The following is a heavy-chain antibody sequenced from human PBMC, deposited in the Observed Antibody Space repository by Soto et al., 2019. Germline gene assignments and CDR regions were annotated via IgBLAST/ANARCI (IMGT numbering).Heavy chain of an antibody. V-gene: IGHV4-61*01. J-gene: IGHJ3*02. D-gene: IGHD3-16*01. CDR3: ARDGYDDAFDI. CDR2: IYYSGST. Sequence: QVQLQESGPGLVKPSETLSLTCTVSGGSVSSGSHHWSWIRQPPGKGLEWIGYIYYSGSTNYNPSLKSRVTISVDTSKNQFSLKLSSVTAADTAVYYCARDGYDDAFDIWGQGTMVTVSS. CDR1: GGSVSSGSHH.